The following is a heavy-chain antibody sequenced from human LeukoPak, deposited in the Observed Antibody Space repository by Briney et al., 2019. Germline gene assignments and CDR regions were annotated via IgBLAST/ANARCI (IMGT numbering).Heavy chain of an antibody. CDR2: IYYSGST. CDR3: ARDADYDSSGYYDY. CDR1: GGSISSYY. Sequence: SETLSLTCTVSGGSISSYYWSWIRQPPGKGLEWIGYIYYSGSTNYNPSLKSRVTISVDTPKNQFSLKLSSVTAADTAVYYCARDADYDSSGYYDYWGQGTLVTVSS. D-gene: IGHD3-22*01. J-gene: IGHJ4*02. V-gene: IGHV4-59*01.